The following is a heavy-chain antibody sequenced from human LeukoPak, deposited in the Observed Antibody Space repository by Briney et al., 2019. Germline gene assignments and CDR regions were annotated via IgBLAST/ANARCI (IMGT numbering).Heavy chain of an antibody. Sequence: GRSLRLSCAASGFTFSSYGMHWVRQAPGKGLEWVAVISYDGSNKYYADSVKGRFTISRDNSKNSLYLQMNSLRAEDTAVYYCARADWGSVDYWGQGTLVTVSS. CDR1: GFTFSSYG. V-gene: IGHV3-30*03. D-gene: IGHD7-27*01. CDR3: ARADWGSVDY. CDR2: ISYDGSNK. J-gene: IGHJ4*02.